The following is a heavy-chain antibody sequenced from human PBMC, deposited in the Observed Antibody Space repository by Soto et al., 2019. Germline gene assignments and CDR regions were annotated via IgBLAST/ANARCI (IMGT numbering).Heavy chain of an antibody. CDR2: ISSNGGST. CDR1: GFTFSSYA. CDR3: VRGASLNFDY. V-gene: IGHV3-64*02. J-gene: IGHJ4*02. Sequence: GGSLRLSCAASGFTFSSYAMHWVRQAPGKGLEWVSAISSNGGSTYYADSVKGRFTISRDNAKNSLYLQMNSLRAEDTAFYYCVRGASLNFDYWGQGTLVTVSS. D-gene: IGHD1-26*01.